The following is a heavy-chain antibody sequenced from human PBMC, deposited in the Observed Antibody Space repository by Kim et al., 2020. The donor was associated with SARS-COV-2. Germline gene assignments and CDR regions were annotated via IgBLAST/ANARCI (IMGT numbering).Heavy chain of an antibody. D-gene: IGHD3-10*01. CDR2: ISSSSSYI. Sequence: GGSLRLSCAASGFTFSDYYMSWIRQAPGKGLEWVSYISSSSSYIKYADSVKGRFTISRDNAKKSLYLQMNSLRAEDTAVYYCASSRWGVDDAFDMWGQGTMVTVSS. CDR3: ASSRWGVDDAFDM. V-gene: IGHV3-11*03. CDR1: GFTFSDYY. J-gene: IGHJ3*02.